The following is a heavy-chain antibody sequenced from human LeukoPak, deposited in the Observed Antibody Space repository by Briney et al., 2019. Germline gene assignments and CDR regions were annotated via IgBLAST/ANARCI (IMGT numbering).Heavy chain of an antibody. CDR2: INHSGST. J-gene: IGHJ4*02. V-gene: IGHV4-34*01. CDR3: ARVFTAAAGTDY. D-gene: IGHD6-13*01. Sequence: PSETLSLTCAVYGGSFSGYYWSWIRQPPGKGLEWIGEINHSGSTNYNPSLKSRVTISVDTSKNQFSLKLSSVTAADTAVYYCARVFTAAAGTDYWGQGTLVTVSS. CDR1: GGSFSGYY.